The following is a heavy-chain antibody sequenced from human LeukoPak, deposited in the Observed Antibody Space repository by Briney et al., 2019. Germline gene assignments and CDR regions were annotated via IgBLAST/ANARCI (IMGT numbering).Heavy chain of an antibody. CDR1: GGSISSYY. Sequence: SETLSLTXTVSGGSISSYYWSWIRQPPGKGLEWIGYIYYSGSTNYNPSLKSRVTISVDTSKNQFSLKLSSVTAADTAVYYCARARTGYGDPNRSYLDYWGQGTLVTVSS. CDR2: IYYSGST. CDR3: ARARTGYGDPNRSYLDY. J-gene: IGHJ4*02. D-gene: IGHD3/OR15-3a*01. V-gene: IGHV4-59*01.